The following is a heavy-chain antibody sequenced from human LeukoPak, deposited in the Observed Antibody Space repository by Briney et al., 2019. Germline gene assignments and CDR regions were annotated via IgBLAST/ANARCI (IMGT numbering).Heavy chain of an antibody. D-gene: IGHD3-22*01. CDR2: IYSGGST. CDR1: GFTVSSNY. CDR3: ARDKPGGYYYDGGMDV. Sequence: GGSLRLSCAASGFTVSSNYMSWVRQAPGKGLEWVSVIYSGGSTYYADSVKGRFTISRDNSKNTLYLQMNSLRAEDTAVYYCARDKPGGYYYDGGMDVWGQGTTVTVSS. J-gene: IGHJ6*02. V-gene: IGHV3-53*01.